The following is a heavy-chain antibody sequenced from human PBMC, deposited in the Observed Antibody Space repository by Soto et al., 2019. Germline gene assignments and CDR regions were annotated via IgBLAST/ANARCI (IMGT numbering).Heavy chain of an antibody. CDR1: GGSVSSGSYY. CDR3: ARVRGVAVAGTYYYYYGMDV. V-gene: IGHV4-61*01. D-gene: IGHD6-19*01. CDR2: IYYSGST. J-gene: IGHJ6*02. Sequence: PSETLSLTCTVSGGSVSSGSYYWSWIRQPPGKGLEWIGYIYYSGSTNYNPSLKSRVTISVDTSKNQFSLKLSSVTAADTAVYYCARVRGVAVAGTYYYYYGMDVWGQGTTVTVSS.